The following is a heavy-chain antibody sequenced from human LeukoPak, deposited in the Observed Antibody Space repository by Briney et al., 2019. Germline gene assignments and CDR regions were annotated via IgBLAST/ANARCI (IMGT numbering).Heavy chain of an antibody. CDR1: GGSFSGYY. J-gene: IGHJ6*02. Sequence: SETLSLTCAVYGGSFSGYYWSWIRQPPGKGLEWIGEINHSGSTNYNPSLKSRVTLSVDTPKNQFSLKLSSVTAADTAVYYCARGREYGDYSGVYYYYGMDVWGQGTTVTVSS. CDR3: ARGREYGDYSGVYYYYGMDV. CDR2: INHSGST. V-gene: IGHV4-34*01. D-gene: IGHD4-17*01.